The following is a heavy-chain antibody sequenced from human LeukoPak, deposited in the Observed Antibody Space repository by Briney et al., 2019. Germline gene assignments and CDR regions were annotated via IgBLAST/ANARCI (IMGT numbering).Heavy chain of an antibody. Sequence: GGSLRLSCAGSGFTFGTNSMRWVRQAPGKGREGISYISSGGSTIYYEDSVKGRFTISRDNAKNSLYLQMNSLRAEDTAVYYCVRDGGGYSYGVAYWGQGTLVTVSS. CDR3: VRDGGGYSYGVAY. V-gene: IGHV3-48*01. CDR2: ISSGGSTI. D-gene: IGHD5-18*01. CDR1: GFTFGTNS. J-gene: IGHJ4*02.